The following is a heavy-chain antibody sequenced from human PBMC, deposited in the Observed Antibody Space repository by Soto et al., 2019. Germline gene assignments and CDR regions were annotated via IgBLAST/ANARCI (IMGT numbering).Heavy chain of an antibody. CDR2: ISYDGSNK. CDR1: GFTFSSYG. J-gene: IGHJ6*02. Sequence: PGGSLRLSCAASGFTFSSYGMHWVRQAPGKGLEWVAVISYDGSNKYYADSVKGRFTISRDNSKSTLYLQMNSLRAEDTAVYYCAKVRYCSSTSCFTHYYYYGMDVWGQGTTVTVSS. D-gene: IGHD2-2*02. V-gene: IGHV3-30*18. CDR3: AKVRYCSSTSCFTHYYYYGMDV.